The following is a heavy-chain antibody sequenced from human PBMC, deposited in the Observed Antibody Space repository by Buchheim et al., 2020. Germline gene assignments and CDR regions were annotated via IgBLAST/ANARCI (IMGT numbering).Heavy chain of an antibody. CDR1: GYSFTSYW. D-gene: IGHD3-3*01. V-gene: IGHV5-51*04. CDR3: ARQADFWSGFADS. Sequence: EVQLVQSRAEVKKAGESLKISCKGSGYSFTSYWIAWVRQMPGKGLEWMGIIYPGDSDTRYNPAFQGQVTLSADKPISTAYPQWSSLKASDTALYYCARQADFWSGFADSWGQGTL. J-gene: IGHJ4*02. CDR2: IYPGDSDT.